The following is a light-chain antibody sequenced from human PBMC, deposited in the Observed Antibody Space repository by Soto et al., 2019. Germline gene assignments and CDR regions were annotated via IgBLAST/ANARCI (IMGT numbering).Light chain of an antibody. CDR1: SSDVGGYNY. CDR2: DVS. J-gene: IGLJ1*01. V-gene: IGLV2-14*01. CDR3: SSYTSSTTPYV. Sequence: QSALTQPASVSGSPGQSITISCTGTSSDVGGYNYVSWYQQHPGKAPKVMIYDVSHRPSGVSNRFSGSKSGNTASLTISGLQAEDEADYYCSSYTSSTTPYVFGTGTKVTVL.